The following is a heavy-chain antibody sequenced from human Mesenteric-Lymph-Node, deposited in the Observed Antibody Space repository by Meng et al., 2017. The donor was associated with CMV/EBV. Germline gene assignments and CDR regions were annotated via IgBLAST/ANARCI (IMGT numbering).Heavy chain of an antibody. J-gene: IGHJ4*02. Sequence: SETLSLTCSVSGVSVSIGNYYWTWIRQPPGKGLECIGYVHYSGSTNYNPSLRSRVTISVDTSRNQFSLKLSSVTAADTAVYYCASREWFGELSNWGQGTLVTVSS. CDR3: ASREWFGELSN. CDR1: GVSVSIGNYY. V-gene: IGHV4-61*01. D-gene: IGHD3-10*01. CDR2: VHYSGST.